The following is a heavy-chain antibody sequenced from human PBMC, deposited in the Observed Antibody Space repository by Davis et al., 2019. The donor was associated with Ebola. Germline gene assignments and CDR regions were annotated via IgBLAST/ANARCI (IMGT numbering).Heavy chain of an antibody. CDR2: ISYDGSNK. J-gene: IGHJ6*02. CDR1: GFTFSSYA. CDR3: AREAVTIFGVVIIEYYGMDV. V-gene: IGHV3-30-3*01. D-gene: IGHD3-3*01. Sequence: GESLKISCAASGFTFSSYAMHWVRQAPGKGLEWVAVISYDGSNKYYADSVKGRFTISRDNSKNTLYLQMNSLRAEDTAVYYCAREAVTIFGVVIIEYYGMDVWGQGTTVTVSS.